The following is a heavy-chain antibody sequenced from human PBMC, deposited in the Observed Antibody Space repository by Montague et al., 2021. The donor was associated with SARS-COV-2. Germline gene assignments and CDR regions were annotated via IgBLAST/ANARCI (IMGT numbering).Heavy chain of an antibody. V-gene: IGHV4-61*01. D-gene: IGHD3-9*01. CDR3: ARVYYDISAMDV. J-gene: IGHJ6*02. CDR1: GGSVSSDSYY. CDR2: FYYSGST. Sequence: SETLSLTCTVSGGSVSSDSYYWSWIRQPPGKGLEWIGHFYYSGSTNYNPSLKSRVTISVDTSKNQFSLKLTSVTAADTAVYFCARVYYDISAMDVWGQGTMVTVSS.